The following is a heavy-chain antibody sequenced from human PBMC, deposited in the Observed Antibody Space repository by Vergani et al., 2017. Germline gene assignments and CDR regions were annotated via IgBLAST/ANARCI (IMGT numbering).Heavy chain of an antibody. Sequence: QVQLVESGGGVVQPGRSLRLSCAASGFTFSSYAMHWVRQAPGKGLEWVAVISYDGSNKYYADSVKGRFTISRDNSKNTLYLQMNSLRAEDTAVYYCARDRDIVVVPAAIYYCYYKDVWGKGTTVTVSS. J-gene: IGHJ6*03. CDR1: GFTFSSYA. CDR2: ISYDGSNK. V-gene: IGHV3-30-3*01. D-gene: IGHD2-2*02. CDR3: ARDRDIVVVPAAIYYCYYKDV.